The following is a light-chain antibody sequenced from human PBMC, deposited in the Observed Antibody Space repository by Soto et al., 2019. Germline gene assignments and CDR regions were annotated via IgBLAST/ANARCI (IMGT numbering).Light chain of an antibody. Sequence: QSVLTQPPSASGSPGQSVIISCTGTSSDVGGYNYVSWYQQHPGKAPKLMIYEVSKRPSGVPDRFSGSKSGNTASLTVSGLQTEDEADYYCSSYAGSNNFVVFGGGTKFTVL. CDR1: SSDVGGYNY. J-gene: IGLJ2*01. CDR3: SSYAGSNNFVV. V-gene: IGLV2-8*01. CDR2: EVS.